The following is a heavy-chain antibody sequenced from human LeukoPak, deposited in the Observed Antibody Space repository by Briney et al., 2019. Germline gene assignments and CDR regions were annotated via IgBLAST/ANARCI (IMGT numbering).Heavy chain of an antibody. CDR3: ARDRSNGGIDY. CDR1: GGSISSYY. D-gene: IGHD7-27*01. CDR2: IYYSGST. Sequence: PSETLSLTCTVSGGSISSYYWSWIRQPPGKGLEWIGYIYYSGSTNHNPSLKSRVTISVDTSKNQFSLKLSSVTAADTAVYYCARDRSNGGIDYWGQGTLVTVSS. V-gene: IGHV4-59*01. J-gene: IGHJ4*02.